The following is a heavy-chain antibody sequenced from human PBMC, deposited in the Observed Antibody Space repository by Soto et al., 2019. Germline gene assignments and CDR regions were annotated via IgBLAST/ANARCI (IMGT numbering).Heavy chain of an antibody. CDR2: IYYSGST. D-gene: IGHD1-26*01. J-gene: IGHJ6*02. V-gene: IGHV4-39*01. CDR3: ARQGGATLFYYYGMDV. CDR1: GGSISSSSYY. Sequence: SETLSLTCTVSGGSISSSSYYWGWIRQPPGKGLEWIGSIYYSGSTYYNPSLKSRVTISVDTSKNQFSLKLSSVTAADTAVYYCARQGGATLFYYYGMDVWGQGTTVTVSS.